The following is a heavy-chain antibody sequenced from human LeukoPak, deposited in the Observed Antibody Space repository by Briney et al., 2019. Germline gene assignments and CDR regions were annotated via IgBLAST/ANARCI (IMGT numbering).Heavy chain of an antibody. J-gene: IGHJ4*02. CDR3: ARDRPLSPYYFDY. CDR1: GFTFNNYW. Sequence: GGSLRLSCVVSGFTFNNYWMSWVRQAPGKGLEWVAFIRYDGSNKYYADSVKGRFTISRDNAKNSLYLQMNSLRAEDTAVYYCARDRPLSPYYFDYWGQGTLVTVSS. CDR2: IRYDGSNK. D-gene: IGHD3-16*01. V-gene: IGHV3-30*02.